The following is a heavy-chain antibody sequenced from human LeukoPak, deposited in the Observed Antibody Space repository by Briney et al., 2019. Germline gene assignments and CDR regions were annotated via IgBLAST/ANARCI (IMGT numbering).Heavy chain of an antibody. CDR1: GGSFSGYY. Sequence: PSETLSLTCAVYGGSFSGYYWSWIRQPPGNGLEWIGEINHSGSTNYNPSLKSRVTISVDTSKNQFSLKLSSVTAADTAVYYCAGYCSSTSCYDAFDIWGQGTMVTVSS. V-gene: IGHV4-34*01. CDR2: INHSGST. J-gene: IGHJ3*02. D-gene: IGHD2-2*01. CDR3: AGYCSSTSCYDAFDI.